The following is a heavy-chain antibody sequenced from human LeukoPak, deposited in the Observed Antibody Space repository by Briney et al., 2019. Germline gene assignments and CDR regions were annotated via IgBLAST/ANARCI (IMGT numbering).Heavy chain of an antibody. Sequence: SETLSLTCTVSGASINNYFWSWVRQPPGKGLEWIGYMYSSGSSTYNPSLKSRVTMSIDPSRNQLSLRVTSVTAADTAVYYCARGAWLKTSYYFDFWGQGSLVTVSS. CDR1: GASINNYF. J-gene: IGHJ4*02. CDR2: MYSSGSS. D-gene: IGHD5-24*01. V-gene: IGHV4-59*01. CDR3: ARGAWLKTSYYFDF.